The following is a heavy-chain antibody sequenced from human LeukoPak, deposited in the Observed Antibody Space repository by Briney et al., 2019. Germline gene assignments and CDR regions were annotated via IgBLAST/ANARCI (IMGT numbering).Heavy chain of an antibody. J-gene: IGHJ3*01. CDR3: ARDPALVSFDAFDV. V-gene: IGHV1-2*03. CDR2: LNPNTGET. CDR1: GYTFTRYH. Sequence: LGASVKVSCRTSGYTFTRYHVHWVRQVPGQGLEWMGWLNPNTGETGSAQNFRGRVTMTADTSISAAYMELRRLRSDDTAIYYCARDPALVSFDAFDVWGQGTMITVSS. D-gene: IGHD2/OR15-2a*01.